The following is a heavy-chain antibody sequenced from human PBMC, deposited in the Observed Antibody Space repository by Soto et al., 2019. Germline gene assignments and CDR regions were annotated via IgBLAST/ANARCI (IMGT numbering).Heavy chain of an antibody. CDR2: IYHSGNT. V-gene: IGHV4-4*02. CDR1: GGSISSDNW. CDR3: ARLSASSKLRGVVIN. Sequence: QVHLQESGPDLVRPSETLSLTCSFFGGSISSDNWWSWVRQPPGKGLEWIGEIYHSGNTNYNPSLKSRVTISVYKSKNQFSLKVPSVTAADTALYYCARLSASSKLRGVVINWGQGTLVTVSS. D-gene: IGHD3-10*01. J-gene: IGHJ4*02.